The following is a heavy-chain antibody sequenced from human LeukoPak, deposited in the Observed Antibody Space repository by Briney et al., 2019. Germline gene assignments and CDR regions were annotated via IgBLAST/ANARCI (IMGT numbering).Heavy chain of an antibody. CDR2: VYSSGNT. CDR1: GGSISSFY. J-gene: IGHJ3*02. Sequence: SETLSLTCSVSGGSISSFYWSWVRQPPGKGLECVGYVYSSGNTIYNASLKSRVIISIDTSKNQFSLKLSSVTGADTAVYYCARAHPYISGWYTALDIWGQGTMVTVSS. CDR3: ARAHPYISGWYTALDI. V-gene: IGHV4-59*01. D-gene: IGHD6-19*01.